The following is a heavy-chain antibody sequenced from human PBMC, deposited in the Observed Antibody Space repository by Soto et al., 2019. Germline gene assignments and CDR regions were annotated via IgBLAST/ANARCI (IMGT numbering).Heavy chain of an antibody. V-gene: IGHV4-31*03. Sequence: QVQLQESGPGLVKPSQTLSLTCTVSGGSISSGGYYWSWIRQHPGKGLEWIGYIYYSGSTYYNPSLKSRVTISVDTSKNQFSLKLNSVTAADTAVYYCSRSSTSANYFDYWGQGTLVTVSS. J-gene: IGHJ4*02. CDR3: SRSSTSANYFDY. CDR2: IYYSGST. D-gene: IGHD2-2*01. CDR1: GGSISSGGYY.